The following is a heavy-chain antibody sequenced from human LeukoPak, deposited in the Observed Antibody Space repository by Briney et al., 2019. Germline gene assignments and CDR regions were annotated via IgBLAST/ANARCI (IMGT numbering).Heavy chain of an antibody. V-gene: IGHV4-59*08. Sequence: SETLSLTCTVSGGSISGYYWSWIRQPPGKGLQFIGYIYYSGSTNYNSSLESRVTISVDTSKNQFSLKLRSVTAADTAVYYCARLSKDTVVLPAAMAHYFDYWGQGTLVTVSS. D-gene: IGHD2-2*01. CDR2: IYYSGST. CDR3: ARLSKDTVVLPAAMAHYFDY. CDR1: GGSISGYY. J-gene: IGHJ4*02.